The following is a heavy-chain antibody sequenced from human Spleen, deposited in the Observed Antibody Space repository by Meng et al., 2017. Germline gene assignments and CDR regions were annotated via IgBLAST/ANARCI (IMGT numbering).Heavy chain of an antibody. CDR2: INHSGST. J-gene: IGHJ6*02. Sequence: SQTLSLTCVVSGGSFSDYYWSWIRQPPGKGLEWIGEINHSGSTNYNPSLESRATISVDTSQNNLSLKLSSVTAADTAVYYCARDGVYEGMDVWGQGTTVTVSS. CDR1: GGSFSDYY. D-gene: IGHD2-8*01. V-gene: IGHV4-34*01. CDR3: ARDGVYEGMDV.